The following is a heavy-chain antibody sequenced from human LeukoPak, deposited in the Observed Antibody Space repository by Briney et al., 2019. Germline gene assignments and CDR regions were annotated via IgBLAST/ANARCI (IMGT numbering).Heavy chain of an antibody. J-gene: IGHJ4*02. Sequence: GGSLRLSCAASGFTFSSYAMHWVRQAPGKGLEWVAVISYDGSNKYYADSVKGRFTISRDNSKNTLYLQMNSLRAEDTAVYYCARDGYGSGSGDFWGQGTLVPVSS. CDR3: ARDGYGSGSGDF. D-gene: IGHD3-10*01. CDR2: ISYDGSNK. CDR1: GFTFSSYA. V-gene: IGHV3-30-3*01.